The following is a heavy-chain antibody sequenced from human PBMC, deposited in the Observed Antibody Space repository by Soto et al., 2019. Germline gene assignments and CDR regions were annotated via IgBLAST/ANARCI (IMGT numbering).Heavy chain of an antibody. D-gene: IGHD3-3*01. V-gene: IGHV3-43*01. Sequence: GGSLRLSCTASGFTFDDYTMHWVRQAPGKGLEWVSLISWDGGSTYYADSVKGRFTISRDNSKNSLYLQMNSLRTEDTALYYCAKDISSDYDFWSGQRTNYYYYGMDVWGQGTTVTVSS. CDR2: ISWDGGST. CDR1: GFTFDDYT. CDR3: AKDISSDYDFWSGQRTNYYYYGMDV. J-gene: IGHJ6*02.